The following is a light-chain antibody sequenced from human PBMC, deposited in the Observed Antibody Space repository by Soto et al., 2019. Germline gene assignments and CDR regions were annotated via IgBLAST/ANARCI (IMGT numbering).Light chain of an antibody. CDR3: SSYTSSSTRI. V-gene: IGLV2-14*03. CDR1: SSDVGRYNY. Sequence: QSVLTQPASVSGSPGQSITISCTGTSSDVGRYNYVSWYQQHPGKAPKLMIYDVTNRPSGVSDRFSGSKSGNMASLTISGLQAEDEADYYCSSYTSSSTRIFGGGTKLTVL. J-gene: IGLJ2*01. CDR2: DVT.